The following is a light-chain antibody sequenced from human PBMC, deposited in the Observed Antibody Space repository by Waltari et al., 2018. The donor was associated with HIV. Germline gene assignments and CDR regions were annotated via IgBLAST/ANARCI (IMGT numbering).Light chain of an antibody. V-gene: IGLV2-23*02. J-gene: IGLJ2*01. CDR2: EVS. CDR3: SSYAGSSTFVI. CDR1: SSAYRSYEH. Sequence: QSALTKPAPVSGSPGPSITIPSTGSSSAYRSYEHVSWYQTHPGKAPRLIIYEVSKRPSGVSNRYSASKSGKPASLTVSGLRAEDEADYYCSSYAGSSTFVIFGGGTKLTVL.